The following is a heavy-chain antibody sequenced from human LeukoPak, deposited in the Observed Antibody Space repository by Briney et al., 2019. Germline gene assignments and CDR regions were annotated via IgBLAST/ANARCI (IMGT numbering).Heavy chain of an antibody. CDR1: GFTFSTYA. CDR3: AKDRGFGAAAGHSFYFDY. CDR2: ISGSGGNT. J-gene: IGHJ4*02. V-gene: IGHV3-23*01. Sequence: GGSLRLACAASGFTFSTYAMSWVRQAPGKGLEWVSAISGSGGNTYYADSVKGRFTISRDNSKNTLYLQMNSLRAEDTAVYYCAKDRGFGAAAGHSFYFDYWGQGTLVTVSS. D-gene: IGHD6-25*01.